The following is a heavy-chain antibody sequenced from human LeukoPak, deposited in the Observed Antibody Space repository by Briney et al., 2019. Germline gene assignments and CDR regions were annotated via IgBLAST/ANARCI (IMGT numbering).Heavy chain of an antibody. D-gene: IGHD3-3*01. Sequence: ASVTVSCKASGYTFTSYDINWVRQAPGHGLEWMGWMNPNSGNTGYAQKFQGRVTMTRNTSISTAYMELSSLRSEDTAVYYCARPDRRWSGYYTLGYWGQGTLVTVSS. V-gene: IGHV1-8*01. CDR3: ARPDRRWSGYYTLGY. CDR2: MNPNSGNT. CDR1: GYTFTSYD. J-gene: IGHJ4*02.